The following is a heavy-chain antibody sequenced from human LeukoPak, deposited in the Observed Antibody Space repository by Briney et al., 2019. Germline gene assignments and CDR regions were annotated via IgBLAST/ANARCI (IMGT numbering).Heavy chain of an antibody. D-gene: IGHD6-13*01. CDR3: ARGTYSSSWKYNWFDP. J-gene: IGHJ5*02. CDR2: INPSGGST. CDR1: GYTFTSYY. V-gene: IGHV1-46*01. Sequence: ASVKVSCKASGYTFTSYYMHWVRQAPGQGLEWMGIINPSGGSTSYAQKFQGRVTMTRDMSTSTVYMELSSLRSEDTAVYYCARGTYSSSWKYNWFDPWGQGTLVTVSS.